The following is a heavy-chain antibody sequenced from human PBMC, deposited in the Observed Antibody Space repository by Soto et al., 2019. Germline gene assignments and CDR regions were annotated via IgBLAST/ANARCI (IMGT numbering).Heavy chain of an antibody. Sequence: ASVKVSCKASGGTFSSYTISWVRQAPGQGLEWMGRIIPILGIANYAQKFQGRVTITADKSTSTAYMELSSLRSEDTAVYYCARSSEGYGPSYYYYMDVWGKGTTVTVSS. CDR1: GGTFSSYT. D-gene: IGHD5-18*01. CDR3: ARSSEGYGPSYYYYMDV. V-gene: IGHV1-69*02. CDR2: IIPILGIA. J-gene: IGHJ6*03.